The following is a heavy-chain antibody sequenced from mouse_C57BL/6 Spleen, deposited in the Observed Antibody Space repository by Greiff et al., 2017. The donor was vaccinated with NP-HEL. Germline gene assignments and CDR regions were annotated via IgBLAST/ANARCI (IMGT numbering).Heavy chain of an antibody. Sequence: EVQLQQSGPELVKPGASVKISCKASGYTFTDYYMNWVKQSHGKSLEWIGDINPNNGGTSYNQKFKGKATLTVDKSSSTAYMELRSLTSEDSAVYYCARQGDYDWGQGTLVTVSA. V-gene: IGHV1-26*01. CDR1: GYTFTDYY. J-gene: IGHJ3*01. CDR2: INPNNGGT. CDR3: ARQGDYD. D-gene: IGHD1-1*01.